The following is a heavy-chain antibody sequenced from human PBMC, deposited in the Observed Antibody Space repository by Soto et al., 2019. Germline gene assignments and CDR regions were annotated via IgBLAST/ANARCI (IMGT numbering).Heavy chain of an antibody. V-gene: IGHV3-30*18. D-gene: IGHD2-8*01. CDR2: ISYDGSNK. CDR3: AKASTIVPWGGMDV. Sequence: QVQLVESGGGVVQPRRSLRLSCAASGFTFSSYGMHWVRQAPGKGLEWVAVISYDGSNKYYADSVKGRFTISRDNSKNTLYLQMNSLRAEDTAVYYCAKASTIVPWGGMDVWGQGTTVTVSS. CDR1: GFTFSSYG. J-gene: IGHJ6*02.